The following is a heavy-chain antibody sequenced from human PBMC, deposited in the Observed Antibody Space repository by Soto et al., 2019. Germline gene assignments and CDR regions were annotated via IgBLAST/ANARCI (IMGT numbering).Heavy chain of an antibody. CDR3: AKGQEVPAGAGIAARRFDY. CDR1: GDSVSSNSAA. CDR2: TYYRSKWYN. D-gene: IGHD6-6*01. J-gene: IGHJ4*02. V-gene: IGHV6-1*01. Sequence: SQTLSLTCAISGDSVSSNSAAWNWIRQSPSRGLEWLGRTYYRSKWYNDYAVSVKSRITINPDTSKNQFSLQLNSVTPEDTAVYYCAKGQEVPAGAGIAARRFDYWGQGTLVTVSS.